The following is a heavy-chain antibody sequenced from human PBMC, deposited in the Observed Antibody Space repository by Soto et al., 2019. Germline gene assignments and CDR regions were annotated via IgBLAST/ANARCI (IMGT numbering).Heavy chain of an antibody. Sequence: QVQLQESGPGLVKPSQTLSLTCTVSGGSISSGGYYWSWIRQHPGKGLEWIGYIYYSGSTYYNPSLKSRVTISVDTSKNQFSLKLSSVTAADTAVYYCARITGDFYYDYYGMDVWGQGTTVTVSS. CDR2: IYYSGST. CDR3: ARITGDFYYDYYGMDV. CDR1: GGSISSGGYY. D-gene: IGHD4-17*01. J-gene: IGHJ6*02. V-gene: IGHV4-31*03.